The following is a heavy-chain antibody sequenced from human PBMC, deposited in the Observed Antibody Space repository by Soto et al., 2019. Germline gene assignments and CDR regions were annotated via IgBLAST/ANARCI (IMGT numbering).Heavy chain of an antibody. CDR2: VGGSGGT. J-gene: IGHJ6*02. CDR3: TKGWLDG. D-gene: IGHD2-15*01. V-gene: IGHV3-23*01. Sequence: ELQLLESGGGLVQPGGSLRLSCVASGFTFSSHVMNWVRQAPGRGLEWVSSVGGSGGTYYADSARGRFTISRDNSKNTVNLQMNSLIAEDTAAFYCTKGWLDGWGQGTTVSVSS. CDR1: GFTFSSHV.